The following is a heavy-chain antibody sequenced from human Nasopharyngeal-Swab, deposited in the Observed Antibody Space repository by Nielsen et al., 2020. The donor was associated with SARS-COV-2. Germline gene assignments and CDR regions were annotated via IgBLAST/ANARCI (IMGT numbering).Heavy chain of an antibody. Sequence: GESLTRSCGGCGWSFSSFWISWVRQMPGKGLEWMGRIDPSDSYTNYSPSFQGHVTISADKSISTAYLQWSSLKASDTAMYYCARRSGTTDYFDYWGQGTLVTVSS. CDR1: GWSFSSFW. CDR3: ARRSGTTDYFDY. V-gene: IGHV5-10-1*01. CDR2: IDPSDSYT. J-gene: IGHJ4*02. D-gene: IGHD1-1*01.